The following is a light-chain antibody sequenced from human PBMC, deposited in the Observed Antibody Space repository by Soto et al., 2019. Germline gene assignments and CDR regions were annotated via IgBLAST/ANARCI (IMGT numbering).Light chain of an antibody. V-gene: IGKV3-20*01. CDR1: QTVNSRH. J-gene: IGKJ2*01. CDR2: GAS. Sequence: ESLLTQSPGTLSLSPGERATLSCRASQTVNSRHLNWYQHKPGQAPRLLIYGASIRAAGIPDRFSGSRSGADSSPTITRLEPEDSAVYYCQQFDGSRPAFTFGQGTKLEI. CDR3: QQFDGSRPAFT.